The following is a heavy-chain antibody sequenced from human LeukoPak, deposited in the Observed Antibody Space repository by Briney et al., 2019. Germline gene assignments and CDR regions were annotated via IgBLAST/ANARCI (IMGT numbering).Heavy chain of an antibody. Sequence: PGGSLRLSCEASGFPFSSYNMNWVRQAPGMGLEWVSAISGSGGSTYYADSVKGRFTISRDNSKNTLYLQMNSLRAEDTAVYYCARAHFSSGWSEFDYWGQGTQVTVSS. D-gene: IGHD6-19*01. CDR2: ISGSGGST. V-gene: IGHV3-23*01. CDR3: ARAHFSSGWSEFDY. J-gene: IGHJ4*02. CDR1: GFPFSSYN.